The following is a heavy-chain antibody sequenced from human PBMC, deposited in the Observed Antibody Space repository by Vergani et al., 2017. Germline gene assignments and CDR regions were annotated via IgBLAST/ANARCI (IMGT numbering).Heavy chain of an antibody. D-gene: IGHD4-17*01. J-gene: IGHJ4*02. CDR1: GGSISSGDYY. Sequence: QVQLQESGPGLVKPSQTLSLTCTVSGGSISSGDYYWSWIRQPPGNGLEWMGYIYYSGSTYYNPSLKSRVTISVDTSQNQFSLKLSSVTAADTAVYYCARTTVTTTPYFDYWGQGTLVTVSS. V-gene: IGHV4-30-4*08. CDR2: IYYSGST. CDR3: ARTTVTTTPYFDY.